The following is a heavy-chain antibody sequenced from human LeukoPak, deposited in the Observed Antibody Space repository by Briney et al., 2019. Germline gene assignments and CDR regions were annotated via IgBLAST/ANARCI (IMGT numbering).Heavy chain of an antibody. CDR2: ISAYNGNT. V-gene: IGHV1-18*01. CDR3: ARTDCSSTSCYNGGNNWFDP. CDR1: VYTFTSYG. J-gene: IGHJ5*02. D-gene: IGHD2-2*02. Sequence: GASVKVSCKASVYTFTSYGISWVRQAPGQGLEWMGWISAYNGNTNYAQKRQGRVTMTTDTSTSTAYMELRSLRSDDTAVYYCARTDCSSTSCYNGGNNWFDPWGQGTLVTVSS.